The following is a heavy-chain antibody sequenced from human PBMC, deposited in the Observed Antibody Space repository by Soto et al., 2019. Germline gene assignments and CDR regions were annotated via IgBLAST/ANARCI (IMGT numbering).Heavy chain of an antibody. CDR3: ARGGMVIIPTATAFDY. Sequence: KPSETLSLTCTVSGGSISTYYWSWIRQPAGKGLEWIGRIYASGSTNYNPSLKSRVTMSVATSKNQFSLKLSSVTAADTAVYYCARGGMVIIPTATAFDYWGQGTLVTVSS. CDR1: GGSISTYY. CDR2: IYASGST. V-gene: IGHV4-4*07. D-gene: IGHD2-2*01. J-gene: IGHJ4*02.